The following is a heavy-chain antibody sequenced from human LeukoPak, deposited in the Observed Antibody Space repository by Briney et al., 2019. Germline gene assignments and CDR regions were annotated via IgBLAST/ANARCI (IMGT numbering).Heavy chain of an antibody. CDR3: ARDNSGSDGSFDY. Sequence: GGSLRLSCAASGFTFSTYNRTWVRQAPGKGLEWVSSITSSSTYIYYADSVKGLFTISRDNAKNSLYLQMNSLRAEDTAVYDCARDNSGSDGSFDYWGQGTLVTVSS. J-gene: IGHJ4*02. V-gene: IGHV3-21*01. CDR1: GFTFSTYN. CDR2: ITSSSTYI. D-gene: IGHD1-26*01.